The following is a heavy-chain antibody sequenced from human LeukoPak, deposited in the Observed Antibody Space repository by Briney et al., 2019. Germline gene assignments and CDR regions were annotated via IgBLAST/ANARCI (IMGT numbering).Heavy chain of an antibody. Sequence: GRSLRLSCAASGLTFSSYGMHWVRQAPGKGLEWVAVVWYDGSNKYYADSVKGRFTISRDNSKNTLYLQMNSLRAEDTAVYYCAMCIAAAGTRRDYYYYGMDVWGKGTTVTVSS. CDR3: AMCIAAAGTRRDYYYYGMDV. CDR2: VWYDGSNK. V-gene: IGHV3-33*01. J-gene: IGHJ6*04. D-gene: IGHD6-13*01. CDR1: GLTFSSYG.